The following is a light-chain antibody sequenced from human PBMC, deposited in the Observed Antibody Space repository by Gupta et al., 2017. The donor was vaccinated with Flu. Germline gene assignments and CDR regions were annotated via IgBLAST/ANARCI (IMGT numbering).Light chain of an antibody. CDR2: GAS. V-gene: IGKV1-9*01. CDR3: QQLNSSPTT. J-gene: IGKJ2*01. CDR1: QGSGTF. Sequence: DIQLTQSPSFLSASVGDRVTITCRASQGSGTFLAWYQQKPGKAPKLLIYGASTLQTGVSSRFSGSGSGTEFTLTITSLQPEDFATYYCQQLNSSPTTFGQGTKLETK.